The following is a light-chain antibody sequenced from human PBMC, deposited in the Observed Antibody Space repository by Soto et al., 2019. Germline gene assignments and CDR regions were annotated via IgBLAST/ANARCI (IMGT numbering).Light chain of an antibody. V-gene: IGLV2-14*01. CDR3: TSYTITHIPVI. Sequence: QSVLTQPASVSGSPGQSITISCTGTSSDIGGYYYVSWYQHHPGKAPKLLIYQVTNRPSRVSNRFSGSKSGNTASLTISGLQADDEADYYCTSYTITHIPVIFGGGTQLTVL. CDR2: QVT. CDR1: SSDIGGYYY. J-gene: IGLJ2*01.